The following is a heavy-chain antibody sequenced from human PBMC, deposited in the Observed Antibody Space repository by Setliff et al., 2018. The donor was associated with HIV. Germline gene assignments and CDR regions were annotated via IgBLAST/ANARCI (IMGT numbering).Heavy chain of an antibody. D-gene: IGHD5-12*01. J-gene: IGHJ4*02. CDR2: INPSGGST. CDR3: ARVGERWLQSYYFDN. CDR1: GYTFTTYY. Sequence: ASVKVSCKASGYTFTTYYIHWVRQAPGQGLEWLGVINPSGGSTSYAQKFQGRVTMTRGTSTGTVYMELRSLRSEDTAVYYCARVGERWLQSYYFDNWGQGTLVTVSS. V-gene: IGHV1-46*01.